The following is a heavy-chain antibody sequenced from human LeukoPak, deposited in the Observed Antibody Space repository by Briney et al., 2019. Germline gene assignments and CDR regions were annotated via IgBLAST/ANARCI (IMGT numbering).Heavy chain of an antibody. V-gene: IGHV4-59*01. CDR3: ARDLGTSFNYYYYGMDV. Sequence: SETLSLTCTVSGGSISSYYWSWIRQPPGKGLEWIGYIYYSGSTNYNPSLKSRVTISVDTSKIQFSLKLSSVTAADTAVYYCARDLGTSFNYYYYGMDVWGQGTTVTVSS. CDR1: GGSISSYY. CDR2: IYYSGST. D-gene: IGHD2-2*01. J-gene: IGHJ6*02.